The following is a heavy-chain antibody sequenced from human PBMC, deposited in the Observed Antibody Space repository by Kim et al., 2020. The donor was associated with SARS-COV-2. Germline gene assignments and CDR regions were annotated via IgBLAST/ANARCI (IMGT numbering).Heavy chain of an antibody. Sequence: ASVKVSCKASGYTFTGYYMHWVRQAPGQGLEWMGWINPNSGGTNYAQKFQGRVTMTRDTSISTAYMELSRLRPDDTAVYYCARGAVAGAVGWFDPWGQGTLVTVSS. V-gene: IGHV1-2*02. CDR2: INPNSGGT. CDR1: GYTFTGYY. D-gene: IGHD6-19*01. J-gene: IGHJ5*02. CDR3: ARGAVAGAVGWFDP.